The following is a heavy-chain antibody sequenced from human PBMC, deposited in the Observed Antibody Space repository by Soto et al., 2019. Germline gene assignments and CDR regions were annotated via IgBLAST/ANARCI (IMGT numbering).Heavy chain of an antibody. D-gene: IGHD3-10*01. CDR2: ISYDGSNK. V-gene: IGHV3-30-3*01. CDR1: GFTFSSYA. Sequence: GGSLRLSCAASGFTFSSYAMHWVRQAPGKWLEWVAVISYDGSNKYYADSVKGRFTISRDNSKNTLYLQMNSLRAEDTAVYYCAKDHVLLWFGELSGGNWFDPWGQGTLVPVSS. CDR3: AKDHVLLWFGELSGGNWFDP. J-gene: IGHJ5*02.